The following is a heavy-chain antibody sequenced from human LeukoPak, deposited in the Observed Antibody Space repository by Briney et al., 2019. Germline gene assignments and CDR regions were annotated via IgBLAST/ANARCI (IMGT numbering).Heavy chain of an antibody. D-gene: IGHD2-15*01. CDR3: AEDLLYCSGGSCYPLGAFDI. J-gene: IGHJ3*02. Sequence: PGGSLRLSCAASGFTFSSYGMSWVRQAPGKGLEWVSAISGSGDSTYYADSVKGRFTISRDNSKNTLYLQMNSLRAEDTAVYYCAEDLLYCSGGSCYPLGAFDIWGQGTMVTVSS. CDR2: ISGSGDST. CDR1: GFTFSSYG. V-gene: IGHV3-23*01.